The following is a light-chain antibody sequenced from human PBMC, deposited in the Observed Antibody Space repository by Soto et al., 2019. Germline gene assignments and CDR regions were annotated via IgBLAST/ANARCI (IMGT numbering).Light chain of an antibody. V-gene: IGLV2-14*03. CDR2: DVS. CDR3: SSYTSSSTDV. J-gene: IGLJ1*01. CDR1: SSDVGYSDY. Sequence: QSALTQPASVSGSPGQSITISCTGTSSDVGYSDYVSWYQQHPGRAPKLMIYDVSNRPSGVSRRFSGSKSGNTASLTISGLQAEDEADYYCSSYTSSSTDVFGTGTKVTVL.